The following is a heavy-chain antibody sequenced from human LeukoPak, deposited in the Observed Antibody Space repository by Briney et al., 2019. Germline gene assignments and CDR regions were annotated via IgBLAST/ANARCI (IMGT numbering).Heavy chain of an antibody. J-gene: IGHJ4*02. D-gene: IGHD3-10*01. CDR1: GYSIASGYY. CDR2: MYQSGTT. CDR3: VRDRITMVRGDMYYFDY. Sequence: ESSETLSLTCNVSGYSIASGYYWGWIRQPPGKGLEWIVSMYQSGTTYYNPSLQSRVTISLDTSRNQFSVKLSSVTAADTAVYYCVRDRITMVRGDMYYFDYWGPGTLVTVAS. V-gene: IGHV4-38-2*02.